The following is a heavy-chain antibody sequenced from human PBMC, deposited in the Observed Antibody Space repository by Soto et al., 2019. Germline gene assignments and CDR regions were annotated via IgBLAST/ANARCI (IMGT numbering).Heavy chain of an antibody. CDR3: ARQDGDGLFYFDY. CDR1: GYTFDIYW. CDR2: IYPVDSDT. J-gene: IGHJ4*02. Sequence: GXSLKICCKGSGYTFDIYWIAWVRQMPGKGLEWMGVIYPVDSDTRYSPSFQGQVTISVDKSINTAYLQWSSLQASDTAIYYCARQDGDGLFYFDYWGQGTPVTVSS. D-gene: IGHD4-17*01. V-gene: IGHV5-51*01.